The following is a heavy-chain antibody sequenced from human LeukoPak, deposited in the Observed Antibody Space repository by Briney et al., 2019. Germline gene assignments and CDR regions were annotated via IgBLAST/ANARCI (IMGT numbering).Heavy chain of an antibody. CDR1: GGSISSGDYY. CDR2: IYYSGST. CDR3: ARDDGRFLERNAFDI. V-gene: IGHV4-30-4*08. Sequence: SQTLSLTCTVSGGSISSGDYYWSWIRQPPGKGLEWIGYIYYSGSTYYNPSLKSRVTISVDTSKNQFSLKLSSVTAADTAVYYCARDDGRFLERNAFDIWGQGTMVTVSS. J-gene: IGHJ3*02. D-gene: IGHD3-3*01.